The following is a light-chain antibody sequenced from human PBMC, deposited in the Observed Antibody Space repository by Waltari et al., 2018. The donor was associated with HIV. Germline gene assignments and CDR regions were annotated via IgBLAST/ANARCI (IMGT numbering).Light chain of an antibody. J-gene: IGLJ3*02. Sequence: QLVLTQSPSASASLGASVKFTCTLSSGHSNYDIAWHQQQPEKGPRYLMKLNSDGSHSKGDGIPDRCSGSSSGAGRYLTISSRQSEDEADYYCQTWDTGIRVFGGGTKLTVL. CDR2: LNSDGSH. CDR3: QTWDTGIRV. V-gene: IGLV4-69*01. CDR1: SGHSNYD.